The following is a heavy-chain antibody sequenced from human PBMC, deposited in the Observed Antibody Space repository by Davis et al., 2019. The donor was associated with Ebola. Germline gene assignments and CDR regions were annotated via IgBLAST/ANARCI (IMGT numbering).Heavy chain of an antibody. J-gene: IGHJ5*02. V-gene: IGHV3-23*01. CDR2: ISGSGGST. CDR3: AKGGGTSSSDFRRT. Sequence: GESLKISCAASGFTFSSYAMSWVRQAPGQGLEWDSAISGSGGSTYYADSVKGRFTISRDNSKNTLYLQMNSLRAEDTAVYYCAKGGGTSSSDFRRTWGQGTLVTVSS. CDR1: GFTFSSYA. D-gene: IGHD6-6*01.